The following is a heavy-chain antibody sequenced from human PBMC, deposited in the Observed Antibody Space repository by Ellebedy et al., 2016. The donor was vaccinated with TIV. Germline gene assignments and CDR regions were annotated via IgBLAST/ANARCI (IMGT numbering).Heavy chain of an antibody. CDR2: ISSSSNFT. V-gene: IGHV3-11*06. D-gene: IGHD1-26*01. Sequence: PGGSLRLSCAASGFTFSDYDMSWIRQAPGKGLEWVSFISSSSNFTNYADSVKGRFTILRDNAKNSLYLQLNNLRAEDTDVFYCASTVGANLLGMDVWGQGTTVTVSS. J-gene: IGHJ6*02. CDR1: GFTFSDYD. CDR3: ASTVGANLLGMDV.